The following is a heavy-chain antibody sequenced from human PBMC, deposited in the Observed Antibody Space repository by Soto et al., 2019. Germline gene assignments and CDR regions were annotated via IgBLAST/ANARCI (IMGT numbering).Heavy chain of an antibody. V-gene: IGHV4-31*03. Sequence: QGQLQESGPELVKPSQTLSLTCTVSGGSISSGGSYWGWIRQHPGKGLQWIGYIDNSGTSYYNPSLKSRLTISVATSNNQFSLQLSSVTAADTAVYYCARVGISGTIDAFDIWGQGTMVTVSS. CDR2: IDNSGTS. CDR3: ARVGISGTIDAFDI. D-gene: IGHD1-20*01. CDR1: GGSISSGGSY. J-gene: IGHJ3*02.